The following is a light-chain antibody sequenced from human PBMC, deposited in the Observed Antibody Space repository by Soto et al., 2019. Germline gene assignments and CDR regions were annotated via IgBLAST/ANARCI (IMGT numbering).Light chain of an antibody. CDR3: QQYNNWPLT. V-gene: IGKV3-15*01. CDR1: QSVSYN. CDR2: GAS. Sequence: EIVMTQSPATLSVSPGERATLSCRASQSVSYNLAWYQLKPGQAPRLLIYGASTRATGIPARFSGSGSGTEFTLTISSLQSEDFAVYYCQQYNNWPLTFGGGTKVDIK. J-gene: IGKJ4*01.